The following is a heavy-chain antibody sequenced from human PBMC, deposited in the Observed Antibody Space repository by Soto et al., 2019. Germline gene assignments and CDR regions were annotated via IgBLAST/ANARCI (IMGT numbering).Heavy chain of an antibody. CDR2: IIPILGNA. D-gene: IGHD3-10*01. J-gene: IGHJ4*02. CDR3: AASRSYCLDY. Sequence: SVKVSCKASGYTFTSYGISWVRQAPGQGLEWMGRIIPILGNANYAQKFQGRVTITAVKSTSTAYMELSSLRSEDTALYYCAASRSYCLDYWGQGTLVTVSS. CDR1: GYTFTSYG. V-gene: IGHV1-69*04.